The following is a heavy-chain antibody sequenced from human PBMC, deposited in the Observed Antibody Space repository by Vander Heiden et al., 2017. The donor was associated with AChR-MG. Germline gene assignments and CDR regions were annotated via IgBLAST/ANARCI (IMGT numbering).Heavy chain of an antibody. D-gene: IGHD4-17*01. Sequence: QVQLVESGGGVVQPGRSLRLSCAASGFTFSSYAMHWGRPGPGKGLEWVAVISYEGSNKSYADSLKGRFTISRDNSKNPLYLQMNSLRAEDTAVYYCARDYGDYAGGAFDIWGQGTMVTLSS. CDR1: GFTFSSYA. V-gene: IGHV3-30-3*01. CDR2: ISYEGSNK. J-gene: IGHJ3*02. CDR3: ARDYGDYAGGAFDI.